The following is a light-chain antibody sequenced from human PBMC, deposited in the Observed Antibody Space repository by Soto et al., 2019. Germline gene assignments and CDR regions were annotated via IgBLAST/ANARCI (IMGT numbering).Light chain of an antibody. CDR1: QSVSSN. J-gene: IGKJ1*01. CDR2: GAS. CDR3: QQYNNWLWT. Sequence: EIVRTPAPATLSVSPGERATLSCRASQSVSSNLAWYQQKPGQAPRLLIYGASTRATGIPARFSGSGSGTEFTLTISSLQSEDFAVYYCQQYNNWLWTFGQGTKVDIK. V-gene: IGKV3-15*01.